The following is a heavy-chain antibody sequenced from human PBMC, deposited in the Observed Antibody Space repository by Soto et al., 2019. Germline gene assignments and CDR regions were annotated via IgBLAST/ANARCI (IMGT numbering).Heavy chain of an antibody. V-gene: IGHV3-23*01. J-gene: IGHJ6*02. D-gene: IGHD3-3*01. CDR1: GFTFSSYA. CDR3: AKHLRFLEWLFDYYYGMDV. CDR2: ISGSGGST. Sequence: PGGSLRLSCAASGFTFSSYAMSWVRQAPGKGLEWVSAISGSGGSTYYADSVKGRFTISRDNSKNTLYLQMNSLRAEDTAVYYCAKHLRFLEWLFDYYYGMDVWGQGTTVTVSS.